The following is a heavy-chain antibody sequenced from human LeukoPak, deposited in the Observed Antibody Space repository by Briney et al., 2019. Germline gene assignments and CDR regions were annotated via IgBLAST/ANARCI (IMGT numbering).Heavy chain of an antibody. Sequence: SETLSLTCTVSGGSISSSSYYWGWIRQPPGKGLEWIGSTYYSGSTYYNPSLKSRVTISVDTSKNQFSLKLSSVTAADTAVYYCARHSSDSSWYYYYYYMDVWGKGTTVTVSS. D-gene: IGHD6-13*01. CDR2: TYYSGST. CDR3: ARHSSDSSWYYYYYYMDV. J-gene: IGHJ6*03. V-gene: IGHV4-39*01. CDR1: GGSISSSSYY.